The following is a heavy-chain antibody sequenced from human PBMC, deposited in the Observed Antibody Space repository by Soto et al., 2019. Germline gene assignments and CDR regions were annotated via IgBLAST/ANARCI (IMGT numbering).Heavy chain of an antibody. J-gene: IGHJ4*02. CDR2: IIPVLGIA. D-gene: IGHD1-26*01. Sequence: QVHLVQSGAEVKQPGSSVKVSCKASGGTFSTYTITWLRQAPGQGPEWMGSIIPVLGIANYAQKFQGRITITADKCTRTAYLELSSLRSADTAVFYCARPANPNIVPGRVIFASSGQGTLVTVAS. CDR1: GGTFSTYT. V-gene: IGHV1-69*02. CDR3: ARPANPNIVPGRVIFAS.